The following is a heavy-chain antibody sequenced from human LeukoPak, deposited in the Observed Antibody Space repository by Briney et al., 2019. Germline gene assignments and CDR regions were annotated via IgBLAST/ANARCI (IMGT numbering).Heavy chain of an antibody. V-gene: IGHV3-72*01. CDR2: TGNKASRYTT. D-gene: IGHD1-26*01. J-gene: IGHJ3*02. CDR1: GSTFSDQY. Sequence: GGSLRLSCAAAGSTFSDQYMDWVRQAPGKGLQWVGRTGNKASRYTTEYAASVKGRFTISRDDSKNSLYLQMNSLKTEDTALYYCTRGYSGRSVYAFDIWGQGTMVTVSS. CDR3: TRGYSGRSVYAFDI.